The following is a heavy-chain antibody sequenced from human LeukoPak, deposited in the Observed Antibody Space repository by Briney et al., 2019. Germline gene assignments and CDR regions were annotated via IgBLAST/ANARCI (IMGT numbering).Heavy chain of an antibody. CDR3: ASHSTGDIVGISSFDY. J-gene: IGHJ4*02. D-gene: IGHD5-12*01. CDR1: GFTFDDYG. Sequence: RSGGSLRLSCAASGFTFDDYGMSWVRQAPGKGLEWVSGINWNGGSTGYADSVKGRFTISRDNAKNSLYLQMNSLRAEDTALYHCASHSTGDIVGISSFDYWGQGTLVTVSS. V-gene: IGHV3-20*01. CDR2: INWNGGST.